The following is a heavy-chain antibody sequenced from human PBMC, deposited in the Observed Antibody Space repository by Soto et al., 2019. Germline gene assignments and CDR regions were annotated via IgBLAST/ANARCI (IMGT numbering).Heavy chain of an antibody. J-gene: IGHJ4*02. Sequence: WTWIRQHPGKGLEWIGYIYYSGSTYYNPSLKSRVTMSVDTSKNQFSLELSSVTAADTAVYYCARSDYYDAFDYWGQGTLVTVSS. CDR3: ARSDYYDAFDY. V-gene: IGHV4-31*02. D-gene: IGHD3-16*01. CDR2: IYYSGST.